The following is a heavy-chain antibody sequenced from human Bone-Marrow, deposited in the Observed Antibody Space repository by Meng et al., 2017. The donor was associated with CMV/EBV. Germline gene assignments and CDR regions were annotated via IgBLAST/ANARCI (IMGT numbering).Heavy chain of an antibody. Sequence: SETLSLTCTVSGGSISSYYWSWIRQPPGKGLEWIGYIYYSGSTNYNPPLKSRVTISVDTSKNQFSLKLSSVTAADTAVYYCARGYMAAAYGMDVWGPGTTVPVSS. CDR2: IYYSGST. CDR3: ARGYMAAAYGMDV. D-gene: IGHD6-13*01. V-gene: IGHV4-59*01. CDR1: GGSISSYY. J-gene: IGHJ6*01.